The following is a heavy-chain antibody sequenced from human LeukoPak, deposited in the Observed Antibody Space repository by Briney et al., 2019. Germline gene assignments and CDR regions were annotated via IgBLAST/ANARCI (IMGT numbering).Heavy chain of an antibody. CDR3: ARGHRSGSPWTDFDY. Sequence: GGSLRLSCAASGFTFSSYSMNWVRQAPGKGLEWVSSISSSSSYIYYVDSVKGRFTISRDNAKNSLYLQMNSLRAEDTAVYYCARGHRSGSPWTDFDYWGQGTLVTVSS. D-gene: IGHD1-26*01. V-gene: IGHV3-21*01. CDR1: GFTFSSYS. CDR2: ISSSSSYI. J-gene: IGHJ4*02.